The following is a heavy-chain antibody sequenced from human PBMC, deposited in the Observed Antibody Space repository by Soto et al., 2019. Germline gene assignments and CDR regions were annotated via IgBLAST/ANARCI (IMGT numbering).Heavy chain of an antibody. J-gene: IGHJ4*02. Sequence: QVQLVQSGAEMKKHESSLKVSCETSGGTFTNYTFSWVRQAPGQGLEWMGWIIPVLNIAKYAQKFQGRINITADKSTNTAYLELSSLKSEDTAIYFCAKAPTASAPFVFWGQGTLVTVSS. CDR3: AKAPTASAPFVF. D-gene: IGHD2-21*02. CDR1: GGTFTNYT. CDR2: IIPVLNIA. V-gene: IGHV1-69*02.